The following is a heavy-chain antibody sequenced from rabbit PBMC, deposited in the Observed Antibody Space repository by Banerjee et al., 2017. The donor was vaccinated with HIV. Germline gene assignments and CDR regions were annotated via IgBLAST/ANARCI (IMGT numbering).Heavy chain of an antibody. V-gene: IGHV1S43*01. CDR1: GFSFSSSYY. J-gene: IGHJ4*01. Sequence: QSLEESGGGLVQPEGSLTLTCKASGFSFSSSYYMCWVRQAPGKGLELIACIYTSSGSTWYASWVNGRFTISRSTSLNTVDLKMTSLTAADTVTYFCARVYAGYAGYGYRYFNLWGQGTLVTVS. D-gene: IGHD7-1*01. CDR2: IYTSSGST. CDR3: ARVYAGYAGYGYRYFNL.